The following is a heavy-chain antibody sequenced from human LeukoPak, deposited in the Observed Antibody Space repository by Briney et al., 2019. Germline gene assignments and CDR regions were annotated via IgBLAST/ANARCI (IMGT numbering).Heavy chain of an antibody. CDR2: IKTKTDGGTT. J-gene: IGHJ4*02. V-gene: IGHV3-15*01. Sequence: GESLRLSCAASGFTFSNAWLSWVRQAPGKGLEWVGRIKTKTDGGTTDYAAPVKGRFTISRDDSKNTLYLQVNSLKTEDTAVYYCTTGADPFDHWGQGTLVTVSS. CDR1: GFTFSNAW. CDR3: TTGADPFDH. D-gene: IGHD6-25*01.